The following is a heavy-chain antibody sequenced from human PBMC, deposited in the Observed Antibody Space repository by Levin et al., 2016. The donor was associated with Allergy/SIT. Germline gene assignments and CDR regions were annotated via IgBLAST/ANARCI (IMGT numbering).Heavy chain of an antibody. CDR3: ARSGLTTVTNPDY. Sequence: RQAPGKGLEWIGYIYYSGSTNYNPSLKSRVTISVDTSKNQFSLKLSSVTAADTAVYYCARSGLTTVTNPDYWGQGTLVTVSS. CDR2: IYYSGST. D-gene: IGHD4-17*01. J-gene: IGHJ4*02. V-gene: IGHV4-59*01.